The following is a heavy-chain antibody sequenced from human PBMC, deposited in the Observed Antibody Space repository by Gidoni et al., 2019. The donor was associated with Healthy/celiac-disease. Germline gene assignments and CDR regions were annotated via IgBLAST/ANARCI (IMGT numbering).Heavy chain of an antibody. V-gene: IGHV1-2*02. Sequence: QVQLVQSGAEVKKPGASVKVSCKASGYTFTGYYMHWVRQAPGQGLEWMGWINPNSGGTNYAQKFQGRVTMTRDTSISTAYMELSRLRSDDTAVYYCARVMVRGVKTPYFDYWGQGTLVTVSS. J-gene: IGHJ4*02. CDR2: INPNSGGT. D-gene: IGHD3-10*01. CDR3: ARVMVRGVKTPYFDY. CDR1: GYTFTGYY.